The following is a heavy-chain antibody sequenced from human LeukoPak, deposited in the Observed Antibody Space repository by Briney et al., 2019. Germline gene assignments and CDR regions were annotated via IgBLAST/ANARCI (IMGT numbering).Heavy chain of an antibody. CDR2: ITSSGDNT. J-gene: IGHJ4*02. V-gene: IGHV3-23*01. CDR1: GFIFSTYA. CDR3: ATYSRSLFRHFDY. Sequence: GGSLRLSCAASGFIFSTYAMSWVRQAPGKGLEWVSSITSSGDNTYYADSVKGRFTISRDNSKNTLYLQVDSLRPEDTAICYCATYSRSLFRHFDYWGQGTLVTVSS. D-gene: IGHD6-6*01.